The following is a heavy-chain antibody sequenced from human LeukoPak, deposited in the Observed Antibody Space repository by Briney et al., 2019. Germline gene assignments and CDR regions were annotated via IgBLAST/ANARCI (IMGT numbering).Heavy chain of an antibody. V-gene: IGHV1-46*01. CDR2: ICPRDGST. Sequence: ASVKVSCEASGYSFTSNYIHWVRQAPGQGLEWMGMICPRDGSTSYAQKFQGRVTVTRDTSTSTVHMELSGLRSEDTAVYYCARDQEAFDYWGQGTLVTVSS. CDR1: GYSFTSNY. J-gene: IGHJ4*02. CDR3: ARDQEAFDY.